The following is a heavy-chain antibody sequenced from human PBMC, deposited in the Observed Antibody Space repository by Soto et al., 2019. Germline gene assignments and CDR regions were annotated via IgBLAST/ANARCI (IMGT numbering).Heavy chain of an antibody. Sequence: SETLSLTCTVSGGSISSYYWSWIRQPPGKGLEWIGYIYYSGSTNYNPSLKSRVTISVDTSKNQFSLKLSSVTAADTAVYYCASTYYYGSGSYDKIDYWGQGTLVTVSS. CDR2: IYYSGST. CDR3: ASTYYYGSGSYDKIDY. CDR1: GGSISSYY. J-gene: IGHJ4*02. D-gene: IGHD3-10*01. V-gene: IGHV4-59*01.